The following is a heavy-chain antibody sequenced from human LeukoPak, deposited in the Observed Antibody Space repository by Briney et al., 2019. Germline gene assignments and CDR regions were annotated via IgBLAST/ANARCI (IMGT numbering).Heavy chain of an antibody. D-gene: IGHD2-15*01. J-gene: IGHJ4*02. V-gene: IGHV4-30-4*01. Sequence: SETLSLTCTVSGGSISSYYWSWIRQPPGKGLEWIGYIYYSGSTCYNPSLKSRVTISVDTSKNQFSLKLSSVTAADTAVYYCARVVGVVVVATSFFDYWGQGTLVTVSS. CDR1: GGSISSYY. CDR3: ARVVGVVVVATSFFDY. CDR2: IYYSGST.